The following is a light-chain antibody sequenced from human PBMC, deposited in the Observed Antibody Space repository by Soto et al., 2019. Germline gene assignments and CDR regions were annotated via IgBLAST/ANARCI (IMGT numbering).Light chain of an antibody. CDR3: QQLHRYPTT. CDR2: AAS. Sequence: DNQMTQSPSTLAASEGDRVTLXXRASQSSSSWVAWYQQKPGQAPKXLIDAASTLQRGGPSRFSGSGSGTDFTLTSSSLQPEDFATYYCQQLHRYPTTFGQGTRL. CDR1: QSSSSW. V-gene: IGKV1-5*01. J-gene: IGKJ5*01.